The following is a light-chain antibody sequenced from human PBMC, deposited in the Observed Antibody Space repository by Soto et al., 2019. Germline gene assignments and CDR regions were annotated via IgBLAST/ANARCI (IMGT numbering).Light chain of an antibody. CDR1: SSDVGGYNY. CDR3: SSYTSSSTHVV. Sequence: QSALTQPASVSGSPGQSITISCTGTSSDVGGYNYVSWYQQHPGKAPKLMIYDVSNRPSGVSNRFSGSMSGNTASLTISGLQAEDEADYYCSSYTSSSTHVVFGAGTKVTVL. CDR2: DVS. V-gene: IGLV2-14*01. J-gene: IGLJ2*01.